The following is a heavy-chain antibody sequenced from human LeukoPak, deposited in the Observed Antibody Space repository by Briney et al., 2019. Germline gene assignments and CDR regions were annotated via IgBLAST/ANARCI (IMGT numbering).Heavy chain of an antibody. D-gene: IGHD4-17*01. CDR2: IVSSPSTYM. J-gene: IGHJ4*02. Sequence: GGSLRLSCAASGFTFSSYSMNWVRQAPGKGLEWVSSIVSSPSTYMYYADSVQGRFTISRDNAKNSLYLQMNSLRDEDTALYYCARNGRRTTVTSDVWGQGTLVTVSS. V-gene: IGHV3-21*04. CDR3: ARNGRRTTVTSDV. CDR1: GFTFSSYS.